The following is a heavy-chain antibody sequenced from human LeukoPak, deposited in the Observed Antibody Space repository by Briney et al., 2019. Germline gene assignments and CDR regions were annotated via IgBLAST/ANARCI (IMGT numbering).Heavy chain of an antibody. V-gene: IGHV4-61*02. CDR2: IYTSGST. J-gene: IGHJ6*03. Sequence: SETLSLTCTVSGDSISSGSSYWSWIRQPAGKGLEWIGRIYTSGSTNYNPSLKSRVTISVDTSKNQFSLKLSSVTAADTAVYYCARTTEGGYTYNYFYYYYMDVWGKGTTVTISS. CDR1: GDSISSGSSY. CDR3: ARTTEGGYTYNYFYYYYMDV. D-gene: IGHD5-18*01.